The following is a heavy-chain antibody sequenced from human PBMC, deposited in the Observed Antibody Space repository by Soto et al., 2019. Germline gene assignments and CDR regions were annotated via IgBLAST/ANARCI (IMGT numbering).Heavy chain of an antibody. CDR1: GGSISSYY. V-gene: IGHV4-59*01. CDR3: ARDYGDYGMDV. CDR2: IYYSGST. Sequence: SETLSLTCTVSGGSISSYYWSWIRQPPGKGLEWIGYIYYSGSTNYNPSLKSRVTISVDTSKNQFSLKLSSVTAADTAVYYCARDYGDYGMDVWGQGTTVTVSS. J-gene: IGHJ6*02. D-gene: IGHD4-17*01.